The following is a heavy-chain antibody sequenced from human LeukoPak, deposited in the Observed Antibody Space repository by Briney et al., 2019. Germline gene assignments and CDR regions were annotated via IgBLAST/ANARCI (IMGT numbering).Heavy chain of an antibody. CDR1: GFTFSSYW. J-gene: IGHJ4*02. CDR3: ARERQGYYDSSGYLDY. D-gene: IGHD3-22*01. CDR2: MKKDGSEK. V-gene: IGHV3-7*01. Sequence: GGSLRLSCAASGFTFSSYWMSWVRQAPGKGLEWVANMKKDGSEKYYVDSVEGRFTISRDNAKNSLYLQMNSLRAEDTAGYYCARERQGYYDSSGYLDYWGQGTLVTVSS.